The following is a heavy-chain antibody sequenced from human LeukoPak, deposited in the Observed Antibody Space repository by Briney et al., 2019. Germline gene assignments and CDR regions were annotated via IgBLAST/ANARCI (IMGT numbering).Heavy chain of an antibody. CDR2: ISGSGGHT. J-gene: IGHJ6*03. D-gene: IGHD5-24*01. Sequence: GGSLRLSCAASGITFNSHAMSWVRQAPGKGLEWVSLISGSGGHTYYGDSVKGRFTISRDNSKNTLYLQMNSLRADDMAVYYCAKGGVATMRDGYNYYYYYMEVWGRGTTVTVSS. CDR1: GITFNSHA. V-gene: IGHV3-23*01. CDR3: AKGGVATMRDGYNYYYYYMEV.